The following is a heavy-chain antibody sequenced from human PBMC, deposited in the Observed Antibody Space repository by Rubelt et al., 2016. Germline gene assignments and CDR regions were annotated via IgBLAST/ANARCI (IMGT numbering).Heavy chain of an antibody. V-gene: IGHV4-39*07. Sequence: QVQLQESGPGLVKPSETLSLTCTVSGGSISSGGYYWGWIRQPPGKGLEWIGSIYYSGTTYYNPSLKGRVTISVDTSKNQLSRKLSSVTAADTAVFYCARDHRGSSKWSYGMDVWGQGTTVTVSS. CDR2: IYYSGTT. J-gene: IGHJ6*02. CDR3: ARDHRGSSKWSYGMDV. CDR1: GGSISSGGYY. D-gene: IGHD6-13*01.